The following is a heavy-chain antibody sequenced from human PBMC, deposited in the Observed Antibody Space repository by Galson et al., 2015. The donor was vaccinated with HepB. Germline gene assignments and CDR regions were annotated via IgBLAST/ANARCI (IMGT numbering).Heavy chain of an antibody. V-gene: IGHV3-48*04. D-gene: IGHD3-10*01. CDR3: ARDRGGSGTYLSYYYGMDV. J-gene: IGHJ6*02. CDR2: ISSSSTTI. CDR1: TFIFSTYS. Sequence: SLRLSCAASTFIFSTYSMNWVRQAPGKGLEWVSYISSSSTTIYYADSVKGRFTISRDNAKNSLYLQMNSLRAEDTAVYYCARDRGGSGTYLSYYYGMDVWGQGTTVTVSS.